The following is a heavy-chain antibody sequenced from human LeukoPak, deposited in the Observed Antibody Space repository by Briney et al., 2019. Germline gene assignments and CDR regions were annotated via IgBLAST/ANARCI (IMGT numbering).Heavy chain of an antibody. J-gene: IGHJ6*03. CDR1: GGSLSDYY. D-gene: IGHD2-21*02. CDR3: ARVGTGRYYYYYYMDV. CDR2: IYYSGST. Sequence: SETLSLTCGVYGGSLSDYYWSWIRQPPGKGLEWIGYIYYSGSTNYNPSLKSRVTISVDTSKNQFSLKLSSVTAADTAVYYCARVGTGRYYYYYYMDVWGKGTTVTVSS. V-gene: IGHV4-59*01.